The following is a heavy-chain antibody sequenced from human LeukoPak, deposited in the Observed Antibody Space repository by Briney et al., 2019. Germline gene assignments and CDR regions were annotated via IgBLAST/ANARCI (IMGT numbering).Heavy chain of an antibody. CDR2: INARGDT. CDR1: GWSIQDYY. J-gene: IGHJ5*02. Sequence: PLETLSLTCAVYGWSIQDYYWNWIRQPPGKGLEWIGEINARGDTNFNPSLKSRVTISVDTCKNQFSLRLTSMIAADTAVYYCARGQVPAARGYNWFDPWGQGTLVTVHS. CDR3: ARGQVPAARGYNWFDP. V-gene: IGHV4-34*01. D-gene: IGHD2-2*01.